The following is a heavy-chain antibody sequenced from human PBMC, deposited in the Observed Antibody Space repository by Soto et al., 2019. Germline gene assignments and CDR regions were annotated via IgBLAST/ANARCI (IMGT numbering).Heavy chain of an antibody. Sequence: SETLSLTCAAYGGSFSDYYWSWIRQPPGKGLEWIGEINHSGSTNYNPSLKSRVTISVDTSKNQFSLKLSSVTAADTAVYYCARNTAAGTLSYYYYGMDVWGQGTTVTVSS. D-gene: IGHD6-13*01. CDR3: ARNTAAGTLSYYYYGMDV. CDR2: INHSGST. CDR1: GGSFSDYY. J-gene: IGHJ6*02. V-gene: IGHV4-34*01.